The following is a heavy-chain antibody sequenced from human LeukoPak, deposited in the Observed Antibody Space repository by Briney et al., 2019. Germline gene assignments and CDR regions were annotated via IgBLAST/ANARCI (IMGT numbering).Heavy chain of an antibody. CDR1: GFTFSSYS. Sequence: GGSLRLSCAASGFTFSSYSMNWVRQAPGKGLEWVSYISSSSSTIYYADSVKGRFTISRDNSKNTLYLQMNSLRAEDTAVYYCASSPFMGSGWYDWGQGTLVTVSS. CDR2: ISSSSSTI. V-gene: IGHV3-48*01. J-gene: IGHJ4*02. D-gene: IGHD6-19*01. CDR3: ASSPFMGSGWYD.